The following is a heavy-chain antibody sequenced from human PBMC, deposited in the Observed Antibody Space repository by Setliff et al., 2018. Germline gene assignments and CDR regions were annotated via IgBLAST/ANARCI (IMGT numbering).Heavy chain of an antibody. CDR2: ISYSGTP. CDR1: DDSFTSSRYY. Sequence: NPSETLSLTCTVSDDSFTSSRYYWGWIRQAPGSGLEWIGSISYSGTPYYNASVESRVTISIDTSRNQFSLELRSVTVADTATYYCVRPGGTTVVARHFDYWGSGNLVTVSS. D-gene: IGHD2-15*01. V-gene: IGHV4-39*01. CDR3: VRPGGTTVVARHFDY. J-gene: IGHJ4*01.